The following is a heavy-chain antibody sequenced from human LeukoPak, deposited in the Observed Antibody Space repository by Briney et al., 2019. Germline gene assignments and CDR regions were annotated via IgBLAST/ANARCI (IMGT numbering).Heavy chain of an antibody. J-gene: IGHJ4*02. V-gene: IGHV1-69*13. CDR1: GGTFSSYA. D-gene: IGHD3-16*01. CDR3: ARVPQLWGTYFDYFGY. Sequence: SVKVSCKASGGTFSSYAISWVRQAPGQGLEWMGGIIPIFGTANYAQKFQGRVTITADESTSTAYMELSSLRSEDTAVYYCARVPQLWGTYFDYFGYWGQGTLVTVSP. CDR2: IIPIFGTA.